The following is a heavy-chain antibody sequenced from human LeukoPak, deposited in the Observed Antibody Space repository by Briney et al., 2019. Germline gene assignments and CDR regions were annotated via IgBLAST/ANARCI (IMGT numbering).Heavy chain of an antibody. CDR3: ARVVPGTGFFY. J-gene: IGHJ4*02. CDR1: GFTFSSYS. CDR2: ISSSSSYI. V-gene: IGHV3-21*01. D-gene: IGHD2-8*02. Sequence: GGSLRLSCAASGFTFSSYSMNWVRQAPGKGLEWVSSISSSSSYIYYADSVKGRFTISRDNAKNSLYLQMNSLRAEDTAVYYCARVVPGTGFFYWGQRTLVTVSS.